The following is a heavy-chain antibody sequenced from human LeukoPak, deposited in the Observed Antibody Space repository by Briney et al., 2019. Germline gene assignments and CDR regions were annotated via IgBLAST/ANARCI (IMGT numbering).Heavy chain of an antibody. CDR3: TTAWRELLVNYFDY. CDR2: IKSKTDGGTT. D-gene: IGHD1-26*01. Sequence: GGSLRLSCAASGFTFSNAWMSWVRQAPGKGLEWVGRIKSKTDGGTTDYAAPVKGRFTTSRDDSKNTLYLQMNSLKTEDTAVYYCTTAWRELLVNYFDYWGQGTLVTVSS. J-gene: IGHJ4*02. V-gene: IGHV3-15*01. CDR1: GFTFSNAW.